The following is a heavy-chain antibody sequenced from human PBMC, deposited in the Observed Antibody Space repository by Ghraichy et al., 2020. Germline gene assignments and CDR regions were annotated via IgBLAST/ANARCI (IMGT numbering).Heavy chain of an antibody. CDR2: IHWNDDN. CDR3: AHRRVYEGFEY. V-gene: IGHV2-5*01. Sequence: SGPTLVKPTQTLTLTCTFSGFSLSTSGVGVGWIRQPPGKALEWLAIIHWNDDNHYSPSLKSRLTITKDTSKNQVVLTMTNMDPVDTATYSCAHRRVYEGFEYWGQGTLVTVSS. CDR1: GFSLSTSGVG. J-gene: IGHJ4*02. D-gene: IGHD2/OR15-2a*01.